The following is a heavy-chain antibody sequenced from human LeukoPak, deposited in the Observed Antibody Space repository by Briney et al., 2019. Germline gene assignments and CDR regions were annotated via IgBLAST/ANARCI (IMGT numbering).Heavy chain of an antibody. V-gene: IGHV4-31*03. CDR2: IYYSGST. CDR3: ARIVVVPANWFDP. D-gene: IGHD2-2*01. CDR1: GGSISSGGYY. J-gene: IGHJ5*02. Sequence: SQTLSLTCTVSGGSISSGGYYWSWIRQHPGKGLEWIGYIYYSGSTYYNPSLKSRVTISVDTSKNQLSLRLSSVTAADTAVYYCARIVVVPANWFDPWGQGTLVTVSS.